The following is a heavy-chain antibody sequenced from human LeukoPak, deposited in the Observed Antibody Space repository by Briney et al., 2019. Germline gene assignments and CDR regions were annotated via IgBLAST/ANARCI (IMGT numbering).Heavy chain of an antibody. J-gene: IGHJ3*02. Sequence: SQTLSLTCTVSGGSISSGSYYWSWIRQPAGKGLEWIGRIYTSENTNYNPSLKSRVTISVDTSKNQFSLKLSSVTAADTAVYYCAREGGYDFWSGYYRDAFDIWGQGTMVTVSS. CDR1: GGSISSGSYY. CDR3: AREGGYDFWSGYYRDAFDI. V-gene: IGHV4-61*02. D-gene: IGHD3-3*01. CDR2: IYTSENT.